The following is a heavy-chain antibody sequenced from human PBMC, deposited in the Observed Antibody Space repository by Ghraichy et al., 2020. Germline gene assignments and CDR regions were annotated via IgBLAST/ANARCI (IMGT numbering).Heavy chain of an antibody. Sequence: GGLRLSCAASGFTFSTYSMNWVRQAPGKGLEWVSSISSSGSYIYYADSLKGRFTISRDNAKNSLYLQMNSLRAEDTAVYYCARAKIVAPGHEVFDYWGQGTPVSVSS. CDR1: GFTFSTYS. CDR2: ISSSGSYI. D-gene: IGHD3-22*01. V-gene: IGHV3-21*01. J-gene: IGHJ4*02. CDR3: ARAKIVAPGHEVFDY.